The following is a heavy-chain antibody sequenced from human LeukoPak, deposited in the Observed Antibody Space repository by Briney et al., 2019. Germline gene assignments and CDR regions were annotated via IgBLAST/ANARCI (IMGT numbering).Heavy chain of an antibody. V-gene: IGHV3-21*01. CDR1: GFTLSSYT. CDR2: ISSSSNYI. CDR3: AKDYVSGDGYWDFDY. D-gene: IGHD5-24*01. Sequence: PGGSLRLSCAVSGFTLSSYTMNWVRQAPGKGLEWVSSISSSSNYIYYADSVKGRFTVSRDNTKNPLYLQMNSLRAEDTAVYYCAKDYVSGDGYWDFDYWGQGTLVTVSS. J-gene: IGHJ4*02.